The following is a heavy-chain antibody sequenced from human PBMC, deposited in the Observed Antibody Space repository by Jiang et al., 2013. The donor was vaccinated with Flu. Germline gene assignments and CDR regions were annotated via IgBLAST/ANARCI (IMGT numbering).Heavy chain of an antibody. J-gene: IGHJ4*02. Sequence: SQTLSLTCAISGDSVSSKSVAWNWIRQSPSRGLEWLGRTYYRSKWYNDYAVSVKSRITINPDTSKNQFSLQLNSVTPEDTAVYYCARNSFLRYTLYFDCWGQGTLVTVSS. CDR3: ARNSFLRYTLYFDC. V-gene: IGHV6-1*01. CDR1: GDSVSSKSVA. CDR2: TYYRSKWYN. D-gene: IGHD2-2*02.